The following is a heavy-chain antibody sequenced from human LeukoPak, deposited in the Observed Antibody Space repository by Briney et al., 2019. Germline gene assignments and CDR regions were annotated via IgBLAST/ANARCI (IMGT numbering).Heavy chain of an antibody. CDR3: ARASSGLDY. Sequence: PSETLSLTCTVSGVSVSTTSYYWSWIRQPPGKGLEWIGYIYYSGSSNYNPSLKSRVTISVDTSKNQFSLKLSPVTAADTAVYYCARASSGLDYWGQGTLVTVSS. CDR2: IYYSGSS. V-gene: IGHV4-61*01. CDR1: GVSVSTTSYY. J-gene: IGHJ4*02. D-gene: IGHD6-19*01.